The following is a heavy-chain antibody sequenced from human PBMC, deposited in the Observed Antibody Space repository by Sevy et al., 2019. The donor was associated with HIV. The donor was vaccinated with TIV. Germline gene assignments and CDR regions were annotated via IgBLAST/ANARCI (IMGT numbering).Heavy chain of an antibody. CDR2: ISYDGSNK. Sequence: GGSLRLSCAASGFTFSSYAMHWVRQAPGKGLEWAAVISYDGSNKYYADSVKRRFTISRDNSKNTLYLQMNSLRAEDTAVYYCARGERYDFWSGYYPSGKDYPGLYYYYGMDVWGQGTTVTVSS. J-gene: IGHJ6*02. D-gene: IGHD3-3*01. V-gene: IGHV3-30-3*01. CDR1: GFTFSSYA. CDR3: ARGERYDFWSGYYPSGKDYPGLYYYYGMDV.